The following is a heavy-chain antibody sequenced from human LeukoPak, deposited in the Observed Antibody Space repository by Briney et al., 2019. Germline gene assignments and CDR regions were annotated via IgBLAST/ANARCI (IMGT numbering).Heavy chain of an antibody. CDR1: GFTLSSFW. V-gene: IGHV3-7*04. Sequence: PGGSLRLSCAASGFTLSSFWMTWVRQAPGKGLEWVASIKEDGSEKNYVDSVKGRFTVSRDNAKNSLYLQMNSLRAEDTAVFYCARDGTYTDYDPDFDIWGQGTLVTVSS. CDR3: ARDGTYTDYDPDFDI. CDR2: IKEDGSEK. D-gene: IGHD5-12*01. J-gene: IGHJ4*02.